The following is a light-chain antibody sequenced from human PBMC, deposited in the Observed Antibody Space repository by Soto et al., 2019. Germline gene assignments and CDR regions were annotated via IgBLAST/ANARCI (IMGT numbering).Light chain of an antibody. CDR3: QQYNSIPWT. Sequence: DIHMTQSASTLSSSLGDRVTITCLASQSISHWLAWYQQRPGRGPKLLMYDASSLQSGVPSRFSGSGSGTEFTLTISSLQPDDFAIYYCQQYNSIPWTFGQGTKVDI. CDR2: DAS. V-gene: IGKV1-5*01. CDR1: QSISHW. J-gene: IGKJ1*01.